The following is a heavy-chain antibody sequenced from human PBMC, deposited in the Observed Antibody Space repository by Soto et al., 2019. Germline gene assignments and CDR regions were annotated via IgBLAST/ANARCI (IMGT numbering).Heavy chain of an antibody. V-gene: IGHV4-39*07. CDR2: IYYSGDT. D-gene: IGHD3-10*01. J-gene: IGHJ5*02. CDR3: ARGAATMAPKNWFDP. CDR1: GGSISSSSYY. Sequence: PSETLSLTCTVSGGSISSSSYYWGWIRQPPGKGLEWIGTIYYSGDTNYNPSLKSRVTISVDRSNNHFSLKLTSVTAADTAMYYCARGAATMAPKNWFDPWGQGVLVTVSS.